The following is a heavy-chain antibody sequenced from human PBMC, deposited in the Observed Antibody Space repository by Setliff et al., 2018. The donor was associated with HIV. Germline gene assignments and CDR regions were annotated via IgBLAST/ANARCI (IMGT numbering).Heavy chain of an antibody. CDR1: GDSISSGNYY. Sequence: ASETLSLTCTVSGDSISSGNYYWTWIRQPAGKALEWIGRITNTGATEYNPSLKSRVTVSVDTSQNQFSLKLTSVTAADTATYFCSRGPPFDRWGRGTLVTV. CDR3: SRGPPFDR. J-gene: IGHJ2*01. CDR2: ITNTGAT. V-gene: IGHV4-61*02.